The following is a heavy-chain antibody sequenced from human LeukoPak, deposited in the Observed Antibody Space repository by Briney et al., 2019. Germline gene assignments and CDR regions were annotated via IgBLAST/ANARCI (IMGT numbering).Heavy chain of an antibody. D-gene: IGHD1-1*01. CDR2: IIPIFGTA. Sequence: ASVKVSCKASGGTFSSYAISWVRQAPGQGLEWMGGIIPIFGTANYAQKFQGRVTITADESTSTAYMELSSLRSEDTAVYYCARGYNWNDQTYYFDYWGQGTPVTVSS. CDR3: ARGYNWNDQTYYFDY. CDR1: GGTFSSYA. J-gene: IGHJ4*02. V-gene: IGHV1-69*01.